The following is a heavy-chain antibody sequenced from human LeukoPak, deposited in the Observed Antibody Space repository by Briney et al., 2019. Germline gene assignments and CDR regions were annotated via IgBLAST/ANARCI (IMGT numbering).Heavy chain of an antibody. Sequence: GGSLRLSCAASGFTVSSHYMSWVRQAPGKGLEWVANIKEDGSEKYYVDSVKGRFTISRDNAKNSLFLQMNSLRAEDTAVYYCARTLRGGGALDYWGQGTLVTVSS. D-gene: IGHD3-16*01. CDR1: GFTVSSHY. V-gene: IGHV3-7*03. J-gene: IGHJ4*02. CDR2: IKEDGSEK. CDR3: ARTLRGGGALDY.